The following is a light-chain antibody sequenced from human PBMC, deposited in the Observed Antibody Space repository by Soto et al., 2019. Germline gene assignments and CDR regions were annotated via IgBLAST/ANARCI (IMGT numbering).Light chain of an antibody. CDR1: QSVSNNY. V-gene: IGKV3-20*01. CDR3: QQYGSSPVS. Sequence: EIVLTQSPGTLSLSPGERATLSCRASQSVSNNYLSWYQQKPGQSPRFLMYGASSRATGTPDRFSGSGSGTDFTLNISRLEPEDYAVYYCQQYGSSPVSFGPGTKVDIK. CDR2: GAS. J-gene: IGKJ3*01.